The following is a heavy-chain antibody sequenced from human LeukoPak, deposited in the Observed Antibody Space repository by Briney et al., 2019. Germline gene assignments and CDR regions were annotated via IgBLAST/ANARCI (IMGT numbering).Heavy chain of an antibody. V-gene: IGHV3-23*01. CDR2: ISDSGGST. Sequence: GGSLRLSCAVSGITLSNYGMSWVRQAPGKGLEWVAGISDSGGSTNYADSVKGRFTISRDNPKNTLYLQMNRLRSEDTAVYFCAKRGVVIRVILVGFHKEAYYFDSWGQGALVTVSS. D-gene: IGHD3-22*01. CDR1: GITLSNYG. J-gene: IGHJ4*02. CDR3: AKRGVVIRVILVGFHKEAYYFDS.